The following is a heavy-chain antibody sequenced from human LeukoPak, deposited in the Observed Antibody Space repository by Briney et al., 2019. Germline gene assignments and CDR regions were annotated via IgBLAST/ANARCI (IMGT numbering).Heavy chain of an antibody. CDR3: ARGGSSSWKGNWFDP. D-gene: IGHD6-13*01. Sequence: SETLSLTCAVYGGSFSGYYWSWIRQPPGKGLEWIGYIYHSGSTYYNPSLKSRVTISVDRSKNQFSLKLSSVTAAGTAVYYCARGGSSSWKGNWFDPWGQGTLVTVSS. CDR1: GGSFSGYY. V-gene: IGHV4-34*01. CDR2: IYHSGST. J-gene: IGHJ5*02.